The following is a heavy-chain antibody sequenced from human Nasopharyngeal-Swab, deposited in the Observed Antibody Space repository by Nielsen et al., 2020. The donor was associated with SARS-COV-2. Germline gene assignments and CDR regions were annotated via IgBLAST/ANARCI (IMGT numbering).Heavy chain of an antibody. D-gene: IGHD6-13*01. J-gene: IGHJ4*02. Sequence: VRQMPGKGLEWIGEIYHSGSTNYNPSLKSRVTISVDKSKNQFSLKLSSVTAADTAVYYCARVRGIAAAGIIHYFDYWGQGTLVTVSS. CDR2: IYHSGST. CDR3: ARVRGIAAAGIIHYFDY. V-gene: IGHV4-4*02.